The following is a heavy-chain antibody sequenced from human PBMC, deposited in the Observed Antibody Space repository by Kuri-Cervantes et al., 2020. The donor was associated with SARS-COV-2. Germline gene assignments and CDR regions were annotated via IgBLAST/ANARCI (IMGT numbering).Heavy chain of an antibody. V-gene: IGHV4-39*07. CDR1: GGSISSSSYY. J-gene: IGHJ6*03. CDR3: ARGQGGYYMDV. D-gene: IGHD3-16*01. CDR2: IYYSGST. Sequence: SETLSLTCTVSGGSISSSSYYWGWIRQPPGKGLEWIGSIYYSGSTYYNPSLKSRVTISVDTSKNQFSLKLSSVTAADTAVYYCARGQGGYYMDVWGKGTTVTVSS.